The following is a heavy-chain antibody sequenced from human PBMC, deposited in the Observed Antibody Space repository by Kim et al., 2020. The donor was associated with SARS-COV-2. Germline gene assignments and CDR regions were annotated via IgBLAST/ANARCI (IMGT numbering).Heavy chain of an antibody. CDR3: ARGAAADY. J-gene: IGHJ4*02. D-gene: IGHD6-13*01. CDR2: SGST. V-gene: IGHV4-4*07. Sequence: SGSTDDTPSLKSRVTMSVDTSKNQFSLKLSSVTATDTAVYYCARGAAADYWGQGTLVTVSS.